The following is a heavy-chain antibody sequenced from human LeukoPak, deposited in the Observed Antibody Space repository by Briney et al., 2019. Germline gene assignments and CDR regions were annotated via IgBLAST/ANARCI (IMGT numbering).Heavy chain of an antibody. CDR1: GYTFTSYA. CDR3: AREAYYGSGSYYGMDV. J-gene: IGHJ6*02. CDR2: INAGNGNT. D-gene: IGHD3-10*01. V-gene: IGHV1-3*01. Sequence: VASVKVSCKASGYTFTSYAMHWVRQAPGQRLEWMGRINAGNGNTKYSQKFQGRVTITRDTSASTAYMELSSLRSEDTAVYYCAREAYYGSGSYYGMDVWGQGTTVTVSS.